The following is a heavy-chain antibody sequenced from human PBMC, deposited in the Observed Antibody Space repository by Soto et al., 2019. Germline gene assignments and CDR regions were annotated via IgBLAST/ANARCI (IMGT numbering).Heavy chain of an antibody. D-gene: IGHD6-13*01. CDR1: GGIFSNYA. CDR3: ARGSFSSGSHTYYYHGMDV. CDR2: IIPKFGAS. V-gene: IGHV1-69*13. Sequence: SVKVSCKAYGGIFSNYAITWVRQAPGQGPEWMGGIIPKFGASNYAQKFQGRVTITADESTTTAYMELSSLRSEDSAVYYCARGSFSSGSHTYYYHGMDVWGQGTTVTVSS. J-gene: IGHJ6*02.